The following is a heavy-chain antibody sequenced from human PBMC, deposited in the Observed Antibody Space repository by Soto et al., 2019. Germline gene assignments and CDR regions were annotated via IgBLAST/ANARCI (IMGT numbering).Heavy chain of an antibody. CDR3: ARDVYYDSSGYYSVPLAY. J-gene: IGHJ4*02. CDR1: GYIFTHFY. D-gene: IGHD3-22*01. CDR2: IIPIFGTA. V-gene: IGHV1-69*13. Sequence: SVKVSCKASGYIFTHFYIHWVRQAPGQGLEWMGGIIPIFGTANYAQKFQGRVTITADESTSTAYMELSSLRSEDTAVYYCARDVYYDSSGYYSVPLAYWGQGTLVTVSS.